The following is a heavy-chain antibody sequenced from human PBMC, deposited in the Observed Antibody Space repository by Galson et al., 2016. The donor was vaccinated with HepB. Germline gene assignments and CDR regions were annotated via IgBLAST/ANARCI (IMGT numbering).Heavy chain of an antibody. V-gene: IGHV3-23*01. J-gene: IGHJ5*02. D-gene: IGHD5-12*01. CDR3: AKESAYAP. Sequence: SLRLSCAASGFSFSSYAMTWVRQAPGKGLEWVSSISDSGGNTYYAYSLEGRFTISRDNSKNPLYLQVNSLRAEDTAIYYCAKESAYAPWGQGTLVTVSS. CDR1: GFSFSSYA. CDR2: ISDSGGNT.